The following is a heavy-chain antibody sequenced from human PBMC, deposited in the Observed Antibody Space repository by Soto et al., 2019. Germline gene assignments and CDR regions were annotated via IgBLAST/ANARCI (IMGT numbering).Heavy chain of an antibody. CDR2: IYYSGST. CDR3: ARYGSGSSVWFDP. Sequence: SETLSLTCVVSGGPLSSYYWSWIRQPPGKGLEWIGYIYYSGSTNYNPSLKSRVTISVDTSKNQFSLKLSSVTAADTAVYYCARYGSGSSVWFDPWGQGTLVTVSS. D-gene: IGHD3-10*01. J-gene: IGHJ5*02. CDR1: GGPLSSYY. V-gene: IGHV4-59*01.